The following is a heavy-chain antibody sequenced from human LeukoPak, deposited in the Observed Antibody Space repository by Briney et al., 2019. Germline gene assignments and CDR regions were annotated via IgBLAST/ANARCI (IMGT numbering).Heavy chain of an antibody. CDR1: GFTFSSYA. CDR2: ISGSGGST. Sequence: GGSLRLSCAASGFTFSSYAMSWVRQAPGKGLEWVSAISGSGGSTYYADSVKGRFTISRDNSKNTLYLQMNSLRAEDTAVYYCAKDLQSWYYYGSGSYNWGQGTLVTVSS. CDR3: AKDLQSWYYYGSGSYN. D-gene: IGHD3-10*01. V-gene: IGHV3-23*01. J-gene: IGHJ4*02.